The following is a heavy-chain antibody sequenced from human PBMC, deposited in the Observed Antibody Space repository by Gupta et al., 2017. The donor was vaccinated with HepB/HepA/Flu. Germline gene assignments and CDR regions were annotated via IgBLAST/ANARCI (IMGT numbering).Heavy chain of an antibody. J-gene: IGHJ4*02. Sequence: EVQLLQSGGGVVQPGGSLRLSCVVFGLTLRDFAMNGVRQAPGKGLEWLSTVGAGGDRTYYADSVMGRFTISRDNSKNTIYLQMNSLTGDDTAVYYCAKDRSGNPAIDYWGQGALVTVSA. CDR2: VGAGGDRT. V-gene: IGHV3-23*01. CDR1: GLTLRDFA. CDR3: AKDRSGNPAIDY. D-gene: IGHD4-23*01.